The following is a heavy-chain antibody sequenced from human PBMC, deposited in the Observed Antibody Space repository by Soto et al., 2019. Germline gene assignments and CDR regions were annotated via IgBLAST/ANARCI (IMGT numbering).Heavy chain of an antibody. Sequence: ASLKVSCKASGGTFSNYAISWVRQTPGQGLECMGGIIPIFGTANSAQKFQGRVTITADESTSTAYMELSSLRSEDTDVYYCARGAERQPYYYASRDYYYYGMVIWDQ. CDR1: GGTFSNYA. V-gene: IGHV1-69*13. D-gene: IGHD3-22*01. CDR2: IIPIFGTA. CDR3: ARGAERQPYYYASRDYYYYGMVI. J-gene: IGHJ6*02.